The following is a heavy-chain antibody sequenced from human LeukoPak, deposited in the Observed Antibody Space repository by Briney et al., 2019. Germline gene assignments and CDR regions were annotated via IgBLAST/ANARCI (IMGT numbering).Heavy chain of an antibody. CDR3: ARAVYRSGGYYFDY. Sequence: PGGSLRLSCAASGFTLSSYAMQGVRQAPGKGREWVAVISYDGSDKNYADSVKGLFTISRDNSKNTLYLQMNSLRDADTAVYYCARAVYRSGGYYFDYWGQGTLVIVSS. J-gene: IGHJ4*02. V-gene: IGHV3-30*04. CDR2: ISYDGSDK. CDR1: GFTLSSYA. D-gene: IGHD6-19*01.